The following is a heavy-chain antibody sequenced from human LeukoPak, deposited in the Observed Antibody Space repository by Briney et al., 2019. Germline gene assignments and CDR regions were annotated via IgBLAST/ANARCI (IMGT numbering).Heavy chain of an antibody. CDR1: GFTFSNYA. Sequence: GGSLRLSCAASGFTFSNYAMHWVRQAPGKGLEWVAVISSDGSNEYYADSVKGRFTISRDNSKNTLYLQMNSLRTEDTAVYYCARWGDKKSVFGVVIILRPYGMDVWGQGTTVTVSS. CDR3: ARWGDKKSVFGVVIILRPYGMDV. V-gene: IGHV3-30-3*01. CDR2: ISSDGSNE. J-gene: IGHJ6*02. D-gene: IGHD3-3*01.